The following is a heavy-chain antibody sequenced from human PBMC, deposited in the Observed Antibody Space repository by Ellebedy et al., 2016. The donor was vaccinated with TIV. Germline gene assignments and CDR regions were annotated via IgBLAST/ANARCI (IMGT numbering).Heavy chain of an antibody. CDR1: GFTFSSYW. Sequence: GGSLRLSCAASGFTFSSYWMNWVRQAPGKGLEWVANIKEDGSEKYYVDSVKGRFTISRDNAKNSLYLQMNSLRAEDTAVYYCARDPGYYYYGMDVWGQGTTVTVSS. V-gene: IGHV3-7*01. CDR3: ARDPGYYYYGMDV. J-gene: IGHJ6*02. CDR2: IKEDGSEK.